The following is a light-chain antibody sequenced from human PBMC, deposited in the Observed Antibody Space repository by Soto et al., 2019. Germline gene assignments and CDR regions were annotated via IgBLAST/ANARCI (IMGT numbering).Light chain of an antibody. CDR3: QQYISYST. CDR2: KAS. J-gene: IGKJ1*01. Sequence: DIQMTQSPSSLSASVGDRVTITCRTSQTVSDWLAWYQQKSGKAPKLLIYKASELENGVPSRFIGSGSGTEFTLTISSLQPDDSATYYCQQYISYSTFGQGTKVEIK. V-gene: IGKV1-5*03. CDR1: QTVSDW.